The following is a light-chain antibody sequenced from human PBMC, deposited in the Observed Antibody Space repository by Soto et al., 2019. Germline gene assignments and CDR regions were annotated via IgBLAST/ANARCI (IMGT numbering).Light chain of an antibody. V-gene: IGKV2-30*02. CDR2: KVS. Sequence: DVVMTQSPLSLPVTLGQPASISCRSNQSLVHSDGIAYFSWFQQRPGRSPRRLICKVSNRDSGVPDRFSGSASGTDFTLKISRVEAEDVGVYYCMQGTHWPYTFGQGTKVDIK. CDR1: QSLVHSDGIAY. J-gene: IGKJ2*01. CDR3: MQGTHWPYT.